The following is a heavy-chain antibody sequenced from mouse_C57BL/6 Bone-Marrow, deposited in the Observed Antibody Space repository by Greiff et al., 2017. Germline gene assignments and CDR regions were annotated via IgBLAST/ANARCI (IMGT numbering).Heavy chain of an antibody. CDR2: FHPNSGST. D-gene: IGHD3-2*02. Sequence: QVQLQQPGAELVKPGASVKLSCKASGYTFTSYWMHWVKQRPGQGLEWIGMFHPNSGSTNYNEKFKSKATLTVDKSSSTAYMQLSSLTSEDSAVYYCARAGTAQAAWFAYWGQGTLVTVSA. CDR3: ARAGTAQAAWFAY. V-gene: IGHV1-64*01. CDR1: GYTFTSYW. J-gene: IGHJ3*01.